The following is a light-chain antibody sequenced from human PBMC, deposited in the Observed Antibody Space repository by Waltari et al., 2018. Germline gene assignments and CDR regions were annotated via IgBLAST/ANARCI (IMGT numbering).Light chain of an antibody. CDR1: SGHITNV. CDR3: QTGGHGTWV. Sequence: QLALTQSPSASASLGASVKLTCTLDSGHITNVVAWHQQHPERGPRYLMKINSDGSHSKGDDIPDRFSGSSSGAERYLTISSVQSDDEADYYCQTGGHGTWVFGGGTKLTVL. CDR2: INSDGSH. J-gene: IGLJ3*02. V-gene: IGLV4-69*01.